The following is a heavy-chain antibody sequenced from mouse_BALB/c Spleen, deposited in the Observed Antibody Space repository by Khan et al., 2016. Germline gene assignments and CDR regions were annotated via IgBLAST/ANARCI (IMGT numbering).Heavy chain of an antibody. D-gene: IGHD2-14*01. CDR3: ARNHRSYYYAMDY. Sequence: QVQLKESGPGLVAPSQSLSITCTVSGFSLTNYGVHWVRQPPGKGLEWLVVIWSDGSTTYNSALKSRLSISKDNSKSQVFLKMNSLQTDDTAMYYCARNHRSYYYAMDYWGQGTSVTVSS. CDR1: GFSLTNYG. V-gene: IGHV2-6*02. J-gene: IGHJ4*01. CDR2: IWSDGST.